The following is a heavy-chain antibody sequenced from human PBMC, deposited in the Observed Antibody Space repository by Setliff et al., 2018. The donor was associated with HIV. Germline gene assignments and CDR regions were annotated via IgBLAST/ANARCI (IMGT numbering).Heavy chain of an antibody. D-gene: IGHD6-19*01. CDR3: ARDGLLVAGIRFDY. CDR1: GGTFSSYA. J-gene: IGHJ4*01. V-gene: IGHV1-69*13. CDR2: IIPAFGTA. Sequence: SVKVSCKTSGGTFSSYAVSWVRQAPGQGLEWMGGIIPAFGTANYAQKFQGRVTITADESTSTAYMELSGLRSEGTAVYFCARDGLLVAGIRFDYWGQGTLVTVSS.